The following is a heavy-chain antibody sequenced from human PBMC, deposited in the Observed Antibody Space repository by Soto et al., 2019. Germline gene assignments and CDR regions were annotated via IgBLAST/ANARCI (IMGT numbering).Heavy chain of an antibody. CDR1: GDSISSSSQY. CDR3: ARHWIAGSSIP. D-gene: IGHD2-21*01. V-gene: IGHV4-39*01. CDR2: IHYSGTS. J-gene: IGHJ5*02. Sequence: SETLSLTCSVSGDSISSSSQYWGWIRQPPGKGLEWIGSIHYSGTSYYNPSLKSRATIFVDTSKNQLSLKLSSVTAADTAVYYCARHWIAGSSIPWGQGTLVTVSS.